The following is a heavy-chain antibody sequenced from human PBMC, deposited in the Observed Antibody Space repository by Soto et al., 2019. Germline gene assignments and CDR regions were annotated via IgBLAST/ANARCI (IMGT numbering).Heavy chain of an antibody. CDR3: ARHFEMEEVELGFGELAVFDY. CDR2: IYYSGST. CDR1: GVSITSHY. J-gene: IGHJ4*02. V-gene: IGHV4-59*08. D-gene: IGHD3-10*01. Sequence: PSETLSPPCTVAGVSITSHYWSRVRAPSGKGLEWIGYIYYSGSTNYNPSLKSRVTISVDTSKNQFSLKLSSVTAADTAVYYCARHFEMEEVELGFGELAVFDYWGQGTLVTVS.